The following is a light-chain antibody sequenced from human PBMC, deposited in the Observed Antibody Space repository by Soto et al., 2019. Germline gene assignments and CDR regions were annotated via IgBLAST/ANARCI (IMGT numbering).Light chain of an antibody. J-gene: IGKJ2*01. CDR2: WAS. CDR1: QSVLYSSNNQNY. CDR3: QQYESTPPT. V-gene: IGKV4-1*01. Sequence: DIVMTQSPDSLAVSLGERATINCKSSQSVLYSSNNQNYLAWYQQRPGQPPKLLIYWASTRASGVPDRFSGRGSGTDFTLTITSLQAEDVAVYYCQQYESTPPTFGQGTKVEIK.